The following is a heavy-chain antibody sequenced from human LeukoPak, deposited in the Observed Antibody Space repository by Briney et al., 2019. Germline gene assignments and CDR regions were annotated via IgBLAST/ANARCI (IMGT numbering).Heavy chain of an antibody. CDR1: GYTLTELS. Sequence: ASVTVSCKVSGYTLTELSMHWVRQAPGKGLEWVGGFDPEDGETIYAQKFQGRVTMTEDTSTDTAYMELSSLRSEDTAVYYCARQSGWELPDYYYYGMDVWGQGTTVTVSS. J-gene: IGHJ6*02. V-gene: IGHV1-24*01. D-gene: IGHD1-26*01. CDR3: ARQSGWELPDYYYYGMDV. CDR2: FDPEDGET.